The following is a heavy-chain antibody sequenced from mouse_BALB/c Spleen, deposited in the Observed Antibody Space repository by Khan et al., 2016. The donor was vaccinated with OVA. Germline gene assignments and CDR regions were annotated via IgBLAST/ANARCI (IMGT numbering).Heavy chain of an antibody. D-gene: IGHD1-1*01. J-gene: IGHJ4*01. CDR3: CPSYVRSYYSMDY. V-gene: IGHV6-6*01. Sequence: EVKLEESGGGLVQPGGSMKLSCAASGFTFSDAWMYWVRQSPEKGLEWVAEIRSKAINHATYYAESVRGRFTISRDDSKSSVYLQMTNLRPEDTGISCYCPSYVRSYYSMDYWGQGTSVTVSS. CDR2: IRSKAINHAT. CDR1: GFTFSDAW.